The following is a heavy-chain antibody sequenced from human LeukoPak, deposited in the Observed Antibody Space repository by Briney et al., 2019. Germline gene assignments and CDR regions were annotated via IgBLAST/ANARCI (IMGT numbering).Heavy chain of an antibody. CDR3: AMETIAAGGLEVDP. V-gene: IGHV4-39*02. J-gene: IGHJ5*02. Sequence: SETLSLACSVSGGSISGITYYYWGWIRQSPGKGLEWIGSVSPGRPSYFNPSLKSRVTMSVDTSENHFSLKLKSVTAADTAVYYCAMETIAAGGLEVDPWGQGTLVTVSS. CDR2: VSPGRPS. D-gene: IGHD6-13*01. CDR1: GGSISGITYYY.